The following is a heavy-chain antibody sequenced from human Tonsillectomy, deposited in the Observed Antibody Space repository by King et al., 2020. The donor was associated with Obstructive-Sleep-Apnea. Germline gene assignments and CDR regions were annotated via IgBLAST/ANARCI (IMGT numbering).Heavy chain of an antibody. CDR3: AKVEDDYNYYFDY. J-gene: IGHJ4*02. Sequence: VQLVESGGGVVQPGRSLRLSCAASGFTFSSYGMYWVRQAPGKGLEWVTFIHSDGSDKYYADSVKGRFTVSRDNSKNTLCLQMNSLRTDDTAVYYCAKVEDDYNYYFDYWGQGTLVTVSS. V-gene: IGHV3-30*02. CDR1: GFTFSSYG. D-gene: IGHD5-24*01. CDR2: IHSDGSDK.